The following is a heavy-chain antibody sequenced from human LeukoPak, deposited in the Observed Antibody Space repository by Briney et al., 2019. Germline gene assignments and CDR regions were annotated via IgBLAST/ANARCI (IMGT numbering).Heavy chain of an antibody. CDR1: GGSISSYY. CDR3: ARRGAVHAGNDFDY. V-gene: IGHV4-59*08. Sequence: SETLSLTCTVSGGSISSYYWSWIRQPPGKGLEWMGYIYYSRSTNYNTSLKSRVTISVDTSRNQFSLKLSSVTAADTAVYYCARRGAVHAGNDFDYWGQGTLVSVST. D-gene: IGHD4-23*01. CDR2: IYYSRST. J-gene: IGHJ4*02.